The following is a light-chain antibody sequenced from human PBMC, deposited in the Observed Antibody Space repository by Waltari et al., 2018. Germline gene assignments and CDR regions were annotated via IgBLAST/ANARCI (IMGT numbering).Light chain of an antibody. CDR2: DVS. J-gene: IGLJ3*02. Sequence: QSALTQPASVSGSPGQSITISCTGTSLDVGTYNSVSWYQDHPGQGPKVIIYDVSDRPSGVSARFSGSKSGNTASLTISGLQAEDEADYYCSSQSSDDVVLFGGGTKVTVL. CDR1: SLDVGTYNS. CDR3: SSQSSDDVVL. V-gene: IGLV2-14*03.